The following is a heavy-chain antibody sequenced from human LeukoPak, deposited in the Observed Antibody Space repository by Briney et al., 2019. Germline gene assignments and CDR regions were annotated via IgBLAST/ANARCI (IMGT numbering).Heavy chain of an antibody. CDR1: GGSFSGYY. CDR2: INHSGST. D-gene: IGHD2-2*01. J-gene: IGHJ3*02. CDR3: ARLGDIVVVPAAMGVSWDDAFDI. V-gene: IGHV4-34*01. Sequence: SETLSLTCAVYGGSFSGYYWSWIRQPPGKGLEWIGEINHSGSTNYNPSLKSRVTISVDKSKNQFSLKLSSVTAADTAVYYCARLGDIVVVPAAMGVSWDDAFDIWGQGTMVTVSS.